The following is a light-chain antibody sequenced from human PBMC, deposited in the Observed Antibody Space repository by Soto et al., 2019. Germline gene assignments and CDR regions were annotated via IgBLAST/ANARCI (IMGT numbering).Light chain of an antibody. V-gene: IGKV3-11*01. CDR1: QNVANY. J-gene: IGKJ1*01. CDR3: QQYGSSPRT. CDR2: GAS. Sequence: EIVLTQSPATLSLSPGERATLSCRASQNVANYLDWYQQKPGQAPRLLIYGASNRATGIPARFSGSGSGTDFTLTISSLEPEDFAVYYCQQYGSSPRTFGQGTEVDIK.